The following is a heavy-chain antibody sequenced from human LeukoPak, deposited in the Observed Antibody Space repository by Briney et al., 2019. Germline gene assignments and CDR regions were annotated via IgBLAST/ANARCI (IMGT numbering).Heavy chain of an antibody. CDR1: GGSVSSDS. CDR3: ARLGKMNLVQGVFWYFDL. CDR2: IYNTGNS. V-gene: IGHV4-59*08. D-gene: IGHD3-10*01. Sequence: SETLSLTCTVSGGSVSSDSWNCIRQSPRKGLEWIGYIYNTGNSNHNPSLKNPVTISFDKSKSQLSLVLTSVTAADTAIYYCARLGKMNLVQGVFWYFDLWGRGTLVTVSS. J-gene: IGHJ2*01.